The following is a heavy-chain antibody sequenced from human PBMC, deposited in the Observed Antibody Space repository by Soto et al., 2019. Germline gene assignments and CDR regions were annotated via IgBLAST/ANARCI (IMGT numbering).Heavy chain of an antibody. V-gene: IGHV4-59*01. CDR3: ARDDSTGGFDF. CDR2: ISHSGST. J-gene: IGHJ4*02. CDR1: GDSISRFY. D-gene: IGHD6-19*01. Sequence: QVQLQESGPGLVKPSETLSLTCTVSGDSISRFYWSWIRQPPGKGLEWLGYISHSGSTNYSPALRSRVTISADTSKNQFSLKLNAVTAADTAVYYCARDDSTGGFDFWGQGALVTVSS.